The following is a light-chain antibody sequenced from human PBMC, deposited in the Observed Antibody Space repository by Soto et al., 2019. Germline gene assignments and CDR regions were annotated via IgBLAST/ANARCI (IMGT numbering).Light chain of an antibody. V-gene: IGKV4-1*01. CDR1: QIVLYSANNKNK. J-gene: IGKJ1*01. CDR3: MQSLETPWT. CDR2: WAS. Sequence: DIVMTQSPDSLAVSLGERATINCRSSQIVLYSANNKNKLAWYQQKSGQPPKLLIYWASTRASGVPDRFSGSGSGTDFTLKISRVEAEDVGLYYCMQSLETPWTFGQGTKVDI.